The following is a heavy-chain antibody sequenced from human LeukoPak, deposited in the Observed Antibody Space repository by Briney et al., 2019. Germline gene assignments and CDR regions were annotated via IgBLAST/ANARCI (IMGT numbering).Heavy chain of an antibody. CDR2: ISSSSSSYI. J-gene: IGHJ4*02. CDR1: GFTFSSYS. V-gene: IGHV3-21*01. CDR3: ATSRGSWPDYFDY. Sequence: GGSLRLSCAASGFTFSSYSMNWVRQAPGKGLEWVSSISSSSSSYIYYADSVKGRFTISRDNAKNSLYLQMNSLRAEDTAVYYCATSRGSWPDYFDYWGQGTLVTVSS. D-gene: IGHD6-13*01.